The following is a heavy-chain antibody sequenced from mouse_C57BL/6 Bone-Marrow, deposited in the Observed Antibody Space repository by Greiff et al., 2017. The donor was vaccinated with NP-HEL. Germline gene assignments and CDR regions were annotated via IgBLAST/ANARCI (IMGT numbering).Heavy chain of an antibody. J-gene: IGHJ2*01. V-gene: IGHV1-19*01. D-gene: IGHD1-1*01. Sequence: VQLKQSGPVLVKPGASVKMSCKASGYTFTDYYMNWVKQSHGKSLEWIGVINPYNGGTSYNQKFKGKATLTVDKSSSTAYMELNSLTSEDSAVYYCARYTTVVAGDYWGQGTTLTVSS. CDR1: GYTFTDYY. CDR3: ARYTTVVAGDY. CDR2: INPYNGGT.